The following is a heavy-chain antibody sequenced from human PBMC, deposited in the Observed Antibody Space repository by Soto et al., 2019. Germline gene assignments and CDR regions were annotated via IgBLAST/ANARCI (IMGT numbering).Heavy chain of an antibody. CDR1: GFTVSNNY. Sequence: EVQLVESGGGLIQPGGSLRLSCAVSGFTVSNNYMSWVRQAPGKGLEGVSVIYSGGYTAYGDSVKGRFTISRDNSKNTIFLQMKTRGADGTAVDFGGARPGGGGYWGQGTLVTVSS. V-gene: IGHV3-53*01. CDR2: IYSGGYT. D-gene: IGHD3-10*01. J-gene: IGHJ4*02. CDR3: GARPGGGGY.